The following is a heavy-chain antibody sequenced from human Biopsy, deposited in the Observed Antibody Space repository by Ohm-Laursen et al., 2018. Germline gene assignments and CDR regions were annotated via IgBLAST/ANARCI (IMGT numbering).Heavy chain of an antibody. CDR1: GDSISSYY. V-gene: IGHV4-59*12. CDR3: ARAPPLIRGVVESWFDP. D-gene: IGHD3-10*01. CDR2: VYYTGET. J-gene: IGHJ5*02. Sequence: SQTLSLTCTVSGDSISSYYWSWIRQPPGKGLQWIGYVYYTGETDYNPSLKSRVTMSVDSSKKQFSLKLKSVTAADTAIYYCARAPPLIRGVVESWFDPWGQGILVTVSS.